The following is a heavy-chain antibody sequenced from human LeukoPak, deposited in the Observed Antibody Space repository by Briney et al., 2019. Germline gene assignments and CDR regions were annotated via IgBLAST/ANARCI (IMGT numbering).Heavy chain of an antibody. Sequence: ASVKVSCKASGYTFTTYDINWVRQATGQGLEWMGWMNPNSGNTGYAQKFQGRVTMTRNTSISTAYMELSSLRSEDTAVYYCARGKGSGHKENWFDPWGQGTLVTVSS. D-gene: IGHD6-19*01. CDR2: MNPNSGNT. CDR3: ARGKGSGHKENWFDP. V-gene: IGHV1-8*01. CDR1: GYTFTTYD. J-gene: IGHJ5*02.